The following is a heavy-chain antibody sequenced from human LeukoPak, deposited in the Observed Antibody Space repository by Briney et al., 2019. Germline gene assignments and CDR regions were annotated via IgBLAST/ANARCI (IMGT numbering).Heavy chain of an antibody. CDR1: GYTFTSYG. CDR2: ISAYNGNT. CDR3: ARDGGYDFWSGYPSDAFDI. Sequence: RASVKVSCKASGYTFTSYGISWVRQAPGQGLEWMGWISAYNGNTNYAQKLRGRVTMTTDTSTSTAYMELRSLRSDDTAVYYCARDGGYDFWSGYPSDAFDIWGQGTMVTVSS. D-gene: IGHD3-3*01. V-gene: IGHV1-18*01. J-gene: IGHJ3*02.